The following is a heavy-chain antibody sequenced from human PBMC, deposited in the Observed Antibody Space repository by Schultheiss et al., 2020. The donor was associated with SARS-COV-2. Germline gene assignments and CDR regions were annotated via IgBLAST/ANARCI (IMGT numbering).Heavy chain of an antibody. J-gene: IGHJ4*02. D-gene: IGHD7-27*01. CDR2: IYYSGST. Sequence: SQTLSLTCAVSGGSISSGGYSWSWIRQPPGKGLEWIGYIYYSGSTYYNPSLKSRVTISVDTSKNQFSLKVSSVTAADTAVYYCARSASKLGNFDYWGQGILVTVSS. V-gene: IGHV4-30-4*07. CDR3: ARSASKLGNFDY. CDR1: GGSISSGGYS.